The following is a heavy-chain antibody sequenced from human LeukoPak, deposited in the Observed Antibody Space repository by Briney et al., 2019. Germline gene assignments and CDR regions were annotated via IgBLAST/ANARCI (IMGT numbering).Heavy chain of an antibody. Sequence: GGSLRLSCAASGFTFSSYAMHWVRQAPGKGLEWVAVISYDGSNKYYADSVKGRFTISRDNSKNTLYLQMNSLRAEDTAVYYCARDEGGWFDPWGQGTLVTVSS. CDR1: GFTFSSYA. V-gene: IGHV3-30*01. CDR2: ISYDGSNK. J-gene: IGHJ5*02. CDR3: ARDEGGWFDP.